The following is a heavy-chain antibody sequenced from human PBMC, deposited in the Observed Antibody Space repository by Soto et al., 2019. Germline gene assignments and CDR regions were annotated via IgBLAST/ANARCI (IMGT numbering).Heavy chain of an antibody. CDR2: IRSKAYGGTT. D-gene: IGHD3-10*01. J-gene: IGHJ6*02. CDR1: RFAFSDYA. CDR3: TREEITMVRGVITRDYYYGMDV. Sequence: GGSLRLSCVASRFAFSDYAMSRFRQAPGKGLEWVGFIRSKAYGGTTEYAASVKGRFTISRDDSKSIAYLQMNSLKTEDTAVYYCTREEITMVRGVITRDYYYGMDVWGQGTTVTVSS. V-gene: IGHV3-49*03.